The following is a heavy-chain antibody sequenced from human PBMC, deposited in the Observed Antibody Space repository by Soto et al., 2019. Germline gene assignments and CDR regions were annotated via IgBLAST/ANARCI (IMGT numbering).Heavy chain of an antibody. D-gene: IGHD6-19*01. Sequence: SETLSLTCTVSGGSISSGDYYWSWIRQPPGKGLEWIGYIYYSGSTYYNPSLKSRVTISVDTSKNQFSLKLSSVTAADTAVYYCVAVAGTTLGRPPGYYFDYWGQGTLVTVSS. CDR2: IYYSGST. J-gene: IGHJ4*02. CDR3: VAVAGTTLGRPPGYYFDY. CDR1: GGSISSGDYY. V-gene: IGHV4-30-4*01.